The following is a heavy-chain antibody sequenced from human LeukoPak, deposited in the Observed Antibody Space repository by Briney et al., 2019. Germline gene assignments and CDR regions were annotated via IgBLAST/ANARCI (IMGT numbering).Heavy chain of an antibody. D-gene: IGHD3-22*01. Sequence: SETLSLTCAVSGGSISNSNWWSWVRQPPGKGLVWIGQIYHSGSTNYSPSLKSRVTKSIDKSKNQFSLKLSSVTAADTAVYYCARGDSSGFYYFDYWGQGILVTVSS. CDR2: IYHSGST. CDR3: ARGDSSGFYYFDY. J-gene: IGHJ4*02. V-gene: IGHV4-4*02. CDR1: GGSISNSNW.